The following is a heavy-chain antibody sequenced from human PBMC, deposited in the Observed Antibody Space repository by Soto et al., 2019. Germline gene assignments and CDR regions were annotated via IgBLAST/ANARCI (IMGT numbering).Heavy chain of an antibody. CDR3: ARVAIVGPLDY. Sequence: QVQLVQSGAEVKKPGASVKVSCKASGYTFTSYAMHWVRQAPGQRLEWMGGINAGNGNTKYSQKCQGRVTITRDTSASTAYMELSSLRSEDTAVYYCARVAIVGPLDYWGQGTLVTVSS. J-gene: IGHJ4*02. D-gene: IGHD1-26*01. CDR2: INAGNGNT. V-gene: IGHV1-3*01. CDR1: GYTFTSYA.